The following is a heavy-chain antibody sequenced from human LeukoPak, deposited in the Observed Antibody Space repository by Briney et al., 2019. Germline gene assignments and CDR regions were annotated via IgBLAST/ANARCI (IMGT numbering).Heavy chain of an antibody. Sequence: SETLSLTCTVSGGSISSSSYYWGWIRQPPGKGLEWIGSIYYSGSTYYNPSLKSRVTISVDTSKNQFSLKLSSVTAADAAVYYCARLVATSPRCDYWGQATLVTVSS. CDR3: ARLVATSPRCDY. V-gene: IGHV4-39*01. CDR1: GGSISSSSYY. J-gene: IGHJ4*02. CDR2: IYYSGST. D-gene: IGHD5-12*01.